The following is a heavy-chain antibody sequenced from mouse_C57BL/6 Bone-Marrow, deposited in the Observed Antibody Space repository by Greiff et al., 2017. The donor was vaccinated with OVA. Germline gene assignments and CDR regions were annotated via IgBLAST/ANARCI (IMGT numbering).Heavy chain of an antibody. D-gene: IGHD1-1*01. CDR2: IRNKPNGSTT. J-gene: IGHJ2*01. V-gene: IGHV7-3*01. Sequence: EVQRVESGGGLVQPGDSLSLSCAASGFTFTNYYMSWVRQPPGTALEWLAFIRNKPNGSTTEYSASVKGRFTISRDNSQRILYLQMNALRAEGSATYYCARYKGRVAVDYLDYWGQGTALTVSS. CDR1: GFTFTNYY. CDR3: ARYKGRVAVDYLDY.